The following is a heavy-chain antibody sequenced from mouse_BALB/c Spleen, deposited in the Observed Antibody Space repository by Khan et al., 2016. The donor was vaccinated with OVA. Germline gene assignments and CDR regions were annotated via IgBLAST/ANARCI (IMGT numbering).Heavy chain of an antibody. CDR3: ARAGYGSFAY. V-gene: IGHV1S56*01. CDR1: GYTFTSYY. D-gene: IGHD2-10*02. CDR2: ISPGNITA. Sequence: QVQLKQSGPELVKPGASVRMSCKASGYTFTSYYIHWVKQRPGQGLDWIGWISPGNITANYNEKFKGKATLTADKSSSTAYMPLTSLTSEDSAVYFCARAGYGSFAYWGQGTLVTVSA. J-gene: IGHJ3*01.